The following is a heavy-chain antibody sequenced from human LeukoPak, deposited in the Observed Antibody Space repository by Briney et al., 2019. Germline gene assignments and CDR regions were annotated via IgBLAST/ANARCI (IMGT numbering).Heavy chain of an antibody. CDR3: AKDHYDILTGYYKGLPYFDY. CDR2: ISGSGGST. V-gene: IGHV3-23*01. Sequence: PGWSLRLSCAASGFTFSSYAMSWVRQAPGKGLEWVSAISGSGGSTYYADSVKGRFTISRDNSKNTLYLQMNSLRAEDTAVYYCAKDHYDILTGYYKGLPYFDYWGQGTLVTVSS. CDR1: GFTFSSYA. J-gene: IGHJ4*02. D-gene: IGHD3-9*01.